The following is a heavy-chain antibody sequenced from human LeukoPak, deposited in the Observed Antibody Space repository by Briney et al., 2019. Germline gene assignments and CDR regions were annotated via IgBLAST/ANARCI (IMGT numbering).Heavy chain of an antibody. CDR3: ASVLIVRGVILGDV. V-gene: IGHV1-8*01. Sequence: ASVKVSCKAFGYTFTSCDINWVRQATGQGLEWMGWMNPNSGNTGYAQKFQGRVTMTRNASISTAYMELSSLRSEDTAVYYCASVLIVRGVILGDVWGQGTTITVSS. CDR1: GYTFTSCD. D-gene: IGHD3-10*01. CDR2: MNPNSGNT. J-gene: IGHJ6*02.